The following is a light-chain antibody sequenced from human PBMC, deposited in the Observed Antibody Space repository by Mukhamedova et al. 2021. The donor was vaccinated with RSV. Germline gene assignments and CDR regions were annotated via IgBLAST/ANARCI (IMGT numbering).Light chain of an antibody. CDR2: EDN. CDR3: SSYTSSSTLYV. J-gene: IGLJ1*01. Sequence: QQRPGSSPTTVIYEDNQRPSGVPNRFSGSKSGNTASLTISGLQAEDEADYYCSSYTSSSTLYV. V-gene: IGLV2-14*01.